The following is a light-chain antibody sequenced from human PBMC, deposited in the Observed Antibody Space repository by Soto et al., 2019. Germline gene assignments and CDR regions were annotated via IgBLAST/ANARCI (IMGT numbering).Light chain of an antibody. V-gene: IGKV3-15*01. CDR2: GAS. CDR3: QQYNQWSPIT. J-gene: IGKJ5*01. CDR1: QSVGTN. Sequence: EIVMTQSPGTLSALPGQSATLPCRASQSVGTNLAWYQQKPGQAPSLLIYGASTMATGIPVRFSGSGSGTECTLSGSSLPSDDFAVYYYQQYNQWSPITFGQGTRLE.